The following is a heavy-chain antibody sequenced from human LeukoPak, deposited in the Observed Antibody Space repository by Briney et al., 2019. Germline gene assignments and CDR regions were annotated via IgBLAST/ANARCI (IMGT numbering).Heavy chain of an antibody. CDR1: GYTFTSYG. V-gene: IGHV1-18*04. CDR3: ARASGLLLWFGESNDY. D-gene: IGHD3-10*01. CDR2: ISAYNGNT. Sequence: GASVKVSCKASGYTFTSYGISWVRQAPGQGLEWMGWISAYNGNTNYAQKLQGRVTMTTDTSTSTAYMELRSLRSDDTAVYYCARASGLLLWFGESNDYWGQGTLVTVSS. J-gene: IGHJ4*02.